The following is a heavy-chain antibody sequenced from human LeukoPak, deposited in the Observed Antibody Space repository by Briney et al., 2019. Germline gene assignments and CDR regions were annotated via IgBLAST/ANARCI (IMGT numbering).Heavy chain of an antibody. D-gene: IGHD6-13*01. Sequence: GRSLRLSCAASGFTFSSYGMHWVRQAPGKGLEWVAVISYDGSNKHSADSVKGRFTISRDNSKNTLYLQMNSLRAEDTAVYYCAKSGIAAAGTKRGYFDYWGQGTLVTVSS. CDR2: ISYDGSNK. J-gene: IGHJ4*02. V-gene: IGHV3-30*18. CDR1: GFTFSSYG. CDR3: AKSGIAAAGTKRGYFDY.